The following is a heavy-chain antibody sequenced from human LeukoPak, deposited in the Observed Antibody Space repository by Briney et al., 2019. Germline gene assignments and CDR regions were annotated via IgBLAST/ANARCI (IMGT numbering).Heavy chain of an antibody. CDR1: GYTLTELS. J-gene: IGHJ4*02. V-gene: IGHV1-24*01. CDR3: AREFIHDYEFDY. Sequence: GASVKVSCKVSGYTLTELSMHWVRQAPGKGLEWMGGFDPEDGETIYAQKLQGRVTMTTDTSTGTAYMELRSLRSDDTAVYYCAREFIHDYEFDYWGQGTLVTVSS. CDR2: FDPEDGET. D-gene: IGHD4-17*01.